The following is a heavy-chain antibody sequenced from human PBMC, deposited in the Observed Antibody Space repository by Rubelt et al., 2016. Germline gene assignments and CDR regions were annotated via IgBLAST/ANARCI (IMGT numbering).Heavy chain of an antibody. CDR1: GGSFSGYY. V-gene: IGHV4-34*01. J-gene: IGHJ4*02. CDR2: INHSGST. D-gene: IGHD5-18*01. CDR3: ARQRGPTSRLRYSYGRYFDY. Sequence: QVQLQQWGAGLLKPSETLSLTCAVYGGSFSGYYWSWIRQPPGKGLEWIGEINHSGSTNYNPSLKGRVTISVDTSKNQFSLKLSSVTAADTAVYYCARQRGPTSRLRYSYGRYFDYWGQGTLVTVSS.